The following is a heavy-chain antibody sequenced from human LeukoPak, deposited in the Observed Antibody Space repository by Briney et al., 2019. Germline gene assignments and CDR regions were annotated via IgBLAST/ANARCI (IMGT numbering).Heavy chain of an antibody. CDR3: ARYSVLAMYPISEEGWFDP. D-gene: IGHD2-8*01. CDR2: IYHSGST. Sequence: SETLSLTCDVSGYSISRGYYWGWIRQPPGKGLEWIGSIYHSGSTYDNPSLKTRVTISIDTSKNQFALKLRSVTAADTAVYYCARYSVLAMYPISEEGWFDPWGQGTLVTVSS. V-gene: IGHV4-38-2*01. CDR1: GYSISRGYY. J-gene: IGHJ5*02.